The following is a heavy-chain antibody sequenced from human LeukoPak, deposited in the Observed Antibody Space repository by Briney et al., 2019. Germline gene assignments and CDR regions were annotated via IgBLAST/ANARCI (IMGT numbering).Heavy chain of an antibody. CDR3: ASSKTYYGDYPPLRAFDI. D-gene: IGHD4-17*01. CDR1: GGSISSYY. Sequence: PSETLSLTRTVSGGSISSYYWSWIRQPPGKGLEWIGYIYYSGSTNYNPSLKSRVTISVDTSKNQFSLKLSSVTAADTAVYYCASSKTYYGDYPPLRAFDIWGQGTMVTVSS. V-gene: IGHV4-59*08. J-gene: IGHJ3*02. CDR2: IYYSGST.